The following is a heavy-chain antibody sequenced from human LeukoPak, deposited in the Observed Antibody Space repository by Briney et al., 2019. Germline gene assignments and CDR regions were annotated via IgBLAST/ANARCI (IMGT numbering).Heavy chain of an antibody. V-gene: IGHV3-33*01. CDR2: IWYDGSNK. Sequence: GGSLRLSCAASGFTFSSYGMHWVRQAPGKGLEWVAVIWYDGSNKYYADSVKGRFTISRDNSKNTLYLQMNSLRAEDTAVYYCARDPYYYYGMDVWGQGTKVTASS. CDR3: ARDPYYYYGMDV. CDR1: GFTFSSYG. J-gene: IGHJ6*02.